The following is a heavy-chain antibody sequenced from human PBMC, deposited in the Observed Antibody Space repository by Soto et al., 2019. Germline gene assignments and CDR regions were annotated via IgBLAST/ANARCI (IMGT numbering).Heavy chain of an antibody. V-gene: IGHV1-69*01. Sequence: QVQLVQSGAEVKKPGSSVKVSCKASGGTFSSYAISWVRQAPGQGLEWMGGILPIFGTANYAQKFQGRVTICADDSTSTAYMELSSLRSEDTAVYYCARDPLAYCGGDCPEDYYYGMDVWGQGTTVTVSS. CDR3: ARDPLAYCGGDCPEDYYYGMDV. J-gene: IGHJ6*02. CDR2: ILPIFGTA. D-gene: IGHD2-21*02. CDR1: GGTFSSYA.